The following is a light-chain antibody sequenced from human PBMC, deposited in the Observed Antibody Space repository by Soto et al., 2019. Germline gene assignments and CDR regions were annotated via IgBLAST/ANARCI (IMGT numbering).Light chain of an antibody. CDR3: AAWDDGLNGPYV. Sequence: QSVLTQPPSASGTPGQRVTISCSGSSSNIGSNTVNWYQQLPGTAPKRVIYNNNQRPSGVPDRFSGPKSGTSASLAISGLQSEDEADYYCAAWDDGLNGPYVFGTGTKLTVL. CDR1: SSNIGSNT. J-gene: IGLJ1*01. CDR2: NNN. V-gene: IGLV1-44*01.